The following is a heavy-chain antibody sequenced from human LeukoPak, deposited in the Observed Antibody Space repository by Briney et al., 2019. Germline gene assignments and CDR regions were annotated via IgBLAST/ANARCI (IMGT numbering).Heavy chain of an antibody. CDR1: GYTFTGYY. D-gene: IGHD5-18*01. CDR2: INPNSGGT. Sequence: GASVKVSCKASGYTFTGYYMHWVRQAPGQGLEWMRWINPNSGGTNYAQKFQGRVTMTRDTSISTAYMELSRLRSDDTAVYYCARDLAPGDTAMAHYYYYGMDVWGQGTTVTVSS. V-gene: IGHV1-2*02. J-gene: IGHJ6*02. CDR3: ARDLAPGDTAMAHYYYYGMDV.